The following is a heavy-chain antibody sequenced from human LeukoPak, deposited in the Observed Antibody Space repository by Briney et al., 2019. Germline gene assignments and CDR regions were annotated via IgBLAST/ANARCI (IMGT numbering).Heavy chain of an antibody. V-gene: IGHV4-4*07. Sequence: SETLSLTCTVSSGSISSYYWSWIRQPAGKGLEWIGRIYTSGSTNYNPSLKSRVTMSVDTSKNQFSLKLSSVTAADTAVYYCARESIVVVPAAGGDYYYYGMDVWGQGTTVTVSS. CDR1: SGSISSYY. D-gene: IGHD2-2*01. CDR2: IYTSGST. J-gene: IGHJ6*02. CDR3: ARESIVVVPAAGGDYYYYGMDV.